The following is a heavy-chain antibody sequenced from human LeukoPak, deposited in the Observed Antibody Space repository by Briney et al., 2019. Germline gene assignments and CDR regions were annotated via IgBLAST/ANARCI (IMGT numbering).Heavy chain of an antibody. V-gene: IGHV4-39*01. J-gene: IGHJ4*02. CDR1: GDSISSSSYY. D-gene: IGHD4-17*01. CDR2: IYHSGST. Sequence: PSETLSLTCTVSGDSISSSSYYWCWIRQPPGKGLEWIGSIYHSGSTHYNPSLKSRLTIFVDTSKNQFSLKVNSVTAADTAVYYCARNGTVTVSGTKFNYFDYWGQGTLVTVSS. CDR3: ARNGTVTVSGTKFNYFDY.